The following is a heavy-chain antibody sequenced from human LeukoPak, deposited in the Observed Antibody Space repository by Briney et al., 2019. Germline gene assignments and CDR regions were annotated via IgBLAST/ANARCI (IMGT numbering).Heavy chain of an antibody. CDR1: GGTFSSYA. CDR3: ASNYRYSGSYLDLNDY. D-gene: IGHD1-26*01. V-gene: IGHV1-69*06. Sequence: GASVKVSCKASGGTFSSYAISWVRQAPGQGLEWMGGIIPIFGTANYAQKFQGRVTITADKSTSTAYMELSSLRSEDTAVYYCASNYRYSGSYLDLNDYWGQGTLVTVSS. CDR2: IIPIFGTA. J-gene: IGHJ4*02.